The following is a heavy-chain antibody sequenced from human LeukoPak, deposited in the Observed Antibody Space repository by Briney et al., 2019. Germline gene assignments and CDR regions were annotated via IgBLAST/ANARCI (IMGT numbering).Heavy chain of an antibody. CDR3: AKCAESYGNDAFDL. J-gene: IGHJ3*01. D-gene: IGHD3-16*01. Sequence: AGGSLRLSCAASEFTFSSFAMSWVRQAPGKGLEWVSYIRGGGAGTLYADSVKGRLTVSRDNSKSTLYLQMNSLRVEDTAVYYCAKCAESYGNDAFDLWGPGTTVTVSS. CDR1: EFTFSSFA. CDR2: IRGGGAGT. V-gene: IGHV3-23*01.